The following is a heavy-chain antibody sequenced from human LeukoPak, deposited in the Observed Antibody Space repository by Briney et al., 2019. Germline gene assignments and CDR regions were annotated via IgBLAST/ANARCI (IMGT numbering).Heavy chain of an antibody. D-gene: IGHD1-1*01. J-gene: IGHJ3*01. CDR2: INSRGIS. CDR1: GVPITDYY. V-gene: IGHV4-4*07. CDR3: ARDRNVKITDGTFDL. Sequence: SETLSLTCTVSGVPITDYYWSWIRQSAGKGLEWIGRINSRGISNYNPSLNSRVAMSIDTSKNHFSLKLNSVAAADTAVYYCARDRNVKITDGTFDLWGQGTLVTVSS.